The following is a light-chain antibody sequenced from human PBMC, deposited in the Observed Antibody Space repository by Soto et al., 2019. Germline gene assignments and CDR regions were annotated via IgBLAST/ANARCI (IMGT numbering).Light chain of an antibody. CDR2: VNIDGTN. CDR1: SEHSTYD. J-gene: IGLJ3*02. CDR3: QRWSTGFQV. V-gene: IGLV4-69*01. Sequence: QLVLTQSPSASASLGASVKLTCTLSSEHSTYDIAWHQQQPEKGPRYLMNVNIDGTNTKGDGIPDRFSGSSSGAERYLIIARLPSEDAADYCCQRWSTGFQVFGGGTKLTVL.